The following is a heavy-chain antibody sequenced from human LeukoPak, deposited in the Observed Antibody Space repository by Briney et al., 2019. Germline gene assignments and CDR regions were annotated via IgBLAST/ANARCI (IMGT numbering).Heavy chain of an antibody. CDR1: GFTFSNHA. D-gene: IGHD4-17*01. J-gene: IGHJ4*02. CDR2: ISISGGTT. V-gene: IGHV3-23*01. Sequence: GGSLRLSCAASGFTFSNHAMSWVRQAPGKGLEWVSSISISGGTTYYADSVKGRFTISRENSKSTLYLQMNNLRADDTAVYYCANEIRPNDYWGQGTLVTVSS. CDR3: ANEIRPNDY.